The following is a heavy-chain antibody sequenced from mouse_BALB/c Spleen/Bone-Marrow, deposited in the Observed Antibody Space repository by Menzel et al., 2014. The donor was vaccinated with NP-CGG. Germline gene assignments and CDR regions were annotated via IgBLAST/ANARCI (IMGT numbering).Heavy chain of an antibody. CDR3: AKGGIYLMDY. CDR2: ISYDGSN. J-gene: IGHJ4*01. CDR1: GYSITSGYY. Sequence: QQSGPGLVKPSQSLSLTCSVTGYSITSGYYWNWIRQFLGNKLEWMGYISYDGSNNYNPSLKNRISITRDTSKNQFFLKLNSVTTEDTATYYCAKGGIYLMDYWGQGTSVTVSS. V-gene: IGHV3-6*02. D-gene: IGHD5-5*01.